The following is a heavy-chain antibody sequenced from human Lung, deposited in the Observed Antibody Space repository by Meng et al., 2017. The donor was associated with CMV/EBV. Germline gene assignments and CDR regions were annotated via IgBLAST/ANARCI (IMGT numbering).Heavy chain of an antibody. J-gene: IGHJ3*02. Sequence: SVXMFXXASGYTFTGYYMHQMRQAPRQGLEWMGWINTNSGGTNYAQKFQGRVTMTRDTSNSTAYMDLSRLRFDDTAVYFCARRVGGPDDFDIWGPGTMVXVSS. CDR3: ARRVGGPDDFDI. CDR2: INTNSGGT. CDR1: GYTFTGYY. V-gene: IGHV1-2*02. D-gene: IGHD3-16*01.